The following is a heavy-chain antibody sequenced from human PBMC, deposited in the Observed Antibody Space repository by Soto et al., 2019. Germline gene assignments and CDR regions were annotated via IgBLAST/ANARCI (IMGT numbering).Heavy chain of an antibody. CDR2: ISAYNGNT. CDR3: ARGPRHPAAGPVDD. J-gene: IGHJ4*02. D-gene: IGHD6-13*01. V-gene: IGHV1-18*01. CDR1: GYTFTSYG. Sequence: KVSCKASGYTFTSYGISWVRQAPGQGLEWMGWISAYNGNTNYAQKLQGRVTMTTDTSTSTAYMELRSLRSDDTAVYYCARGPRHPAAGPVDDWGQGTLVTGSS.